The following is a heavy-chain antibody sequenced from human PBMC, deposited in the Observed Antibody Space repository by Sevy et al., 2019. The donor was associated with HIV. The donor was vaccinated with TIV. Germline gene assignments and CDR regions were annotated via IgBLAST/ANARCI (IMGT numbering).Heavy chain of an antibody. Sequence: SETLSLTCTVSGASIRSSNYYWGWIRQPPGKGLEWVGIIYYTGTSSYNPSLKSRVTVTADMSKNQFSLRLSSVTAADTAVYYCARFYYGSGKEGYWGQGTLVTVSS. CDR1: GASIRSSNYY. CDR2: IYYTGTS. D-gene: IGHD3-10*01. CDR3: ARFYYGSGKEGY. V-gene: IGHV4-39*01. J-gene: IGHJ4*02.